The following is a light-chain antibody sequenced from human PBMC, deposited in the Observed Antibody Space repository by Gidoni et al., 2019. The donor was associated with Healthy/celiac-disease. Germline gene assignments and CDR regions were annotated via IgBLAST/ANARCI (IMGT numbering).Light chain of an antibody. J-gene: IGKJ1*01. CDR3: QQSYSTTWT. V-gene: IGKV1-39*01. Sequence: DIQMTQSPSSLSASVGDRVTITCRASQSISSYLNWYQQKPGKAPKLLIYAASSLQSGVPSRFSGSGSGTDFTLTISSLQPEDFAPCYCQQSYSTTWTFGQGTKVEIK. CDR2: AAS. CDR1: QSISSY.